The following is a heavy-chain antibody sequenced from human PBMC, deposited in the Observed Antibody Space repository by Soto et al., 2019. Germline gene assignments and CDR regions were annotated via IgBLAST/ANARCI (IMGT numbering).Heavy chain of an antibody. D-gene: IGHD2-15*01. CDR2: IIPILGIA. V-gene: IGHV1-69*02. CDR1: GGTFSSYT. Sequence: VQLVHSGAEVKKPGSSVKVSCKASGGTFSSYTISWVRQAPGQGLEWMGRIIPILGIANYAQKFQGRVTITADKSTSTAYMELSSLRSEDTAVYYCARARYCSGGSCYSADYYYMDVWGKGTTVTVSS. J-gene: IGHJ6*03. CDR3: ARARYCSGGSCYSADYYYMDV.